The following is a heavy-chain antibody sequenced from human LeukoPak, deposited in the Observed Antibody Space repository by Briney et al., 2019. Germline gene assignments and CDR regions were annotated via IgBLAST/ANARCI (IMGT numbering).Heavy chain of an antibody. CDR2: IIPILGTA. D-gene: IGHD3-10*01. Sequence: GASVKVSCKASGGTFSSYAISWVRQAPGQGLEWMGGIIPILGTANYAQKFQGRVTITADESTSTAYMELSSLRSEDTAVYYCAQEGGSGSFKLDYWGQGTLVTVSS. J-gene: IGHJ4*02. CDR3: AQEGGSGSFKLDY. CDR1: GGTFSSYA. V-gene: IGHV1-69*13.